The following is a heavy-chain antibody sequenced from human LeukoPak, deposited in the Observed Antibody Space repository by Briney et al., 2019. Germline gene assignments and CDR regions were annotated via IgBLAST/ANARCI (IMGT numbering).Heavy chain of an antibody. J-gene: IGHJ4*02. Sequence: PWASVKVSCKASGYTFTSYGISWVRQAPGQGLEWMGWISAYNGNTNYAQKLQGRVTMTTDTSTSTAYMELRSLRSDDTAVYYCARDLNTGYYDSSGYPFDYWGQGTLVTVSS. CDR3: ARDLNTGYYDSSGYPFDY. D-gene: IGHD3-22*01. CDR2: ISAYNGNT. V-gene: IGHV1-18*01. CDR1: GYTFTSYG.